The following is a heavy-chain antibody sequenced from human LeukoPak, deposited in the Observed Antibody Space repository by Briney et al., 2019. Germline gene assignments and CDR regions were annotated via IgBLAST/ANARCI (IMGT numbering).Heavy chain of an antibody. V-gene: IGHV3-23*01. J-gene: IGHJ6*02. CDR1: GFTYSTYG. D-gene: IGHD3-16*01. Sequence: GGSLRLSCAVCGFTYSTYGMNLVRQAPGKGLEWVSAISHHGASTFYAESVKGRFTISRDNSKNTLYLQMSSLRAEDTAVCYCAKDVGWGSYGGNNYHYYGMDVWGQGTTVTVSS. CDR2: ISHHGAST. CDR3: AKDVGWGSYGGNNYHYYGMDV.